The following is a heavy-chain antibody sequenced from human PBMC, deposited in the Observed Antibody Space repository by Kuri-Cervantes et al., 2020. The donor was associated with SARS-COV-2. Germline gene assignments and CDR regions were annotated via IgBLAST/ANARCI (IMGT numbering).Heavy chain of an antibody. Sequence: GGSLRPSCAASGFNFSRTDMHWVGHAPGKGLDWVAVILHVGKNKKCIASGKGRFTISTDNSQNTLYLHMKSLRSEDTDMYYCAKDRVGVQDFWGQGTLVTVSS. CDR1: GFNFSRTD. CDR2: ILHVGKNK. V-gene: IGHV3-30*18. CDR3: AKDRVGVQDF. D-gene: IGHD2-21*01. J-gene: IGHJ4*02.